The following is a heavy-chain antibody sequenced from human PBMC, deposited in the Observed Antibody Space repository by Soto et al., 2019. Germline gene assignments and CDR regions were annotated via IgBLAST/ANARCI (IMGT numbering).Heavy chain of an antibody. Sequence: LETLCLRCAVYGGSFGGYCCRRIRQPPGKGLEWIGEINHSGSTNYNPSLKSRVTISVDTSKNQFSLKLSSVTAADTAVYYCARSGIFGVVIIPEHFDYWGQGTLVTVSS. CDR2: INHSGST. CDR1: GGSFGGYC. V-gene: IGHV4-34*01. CDR3: ARSGIFGVVIIPEHFDY. J-gene: IGHJ4*02. D-gene: IGHD3-3*01.